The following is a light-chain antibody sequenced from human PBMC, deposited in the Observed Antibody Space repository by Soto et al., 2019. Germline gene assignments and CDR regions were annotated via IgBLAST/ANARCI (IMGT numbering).Light chain of an antibody. CDR2: GAS. CDR1: QSVSSSY. Sequence: EIVLTQSPGTLSLSPGERATLSCRASQSVSSSYLAGYQQKPGQAPRLLIYGASSRATGIPDRFSVSGSGTDFTLTISRLEPEDFVVYYCQQYGSSPITFGLGTKVDIK. V-gene: IGKV3-20*01. CDR3: QQYGSSPIT. J-gene: IGKJ3*01.